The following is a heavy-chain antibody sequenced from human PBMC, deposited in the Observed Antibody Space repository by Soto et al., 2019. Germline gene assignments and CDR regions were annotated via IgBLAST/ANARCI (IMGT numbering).Heavy chain of an antibody. CDR1: GFSLTTTGVG. J-gene: IGHJ5*02. CDR2: ISWDNEK. Sequence: SGPTLVNPTQTLTLTCTFSGFSLTTTGVGVGWIRQPPGKALEWLALISWDNEKRYSPSLKSRLTFTKDTSKNQVVLTMTNMEIVDTGIFYCAHSPQFDHPITLSNWFGPWGQGPLVP. V-gene: IGHV2-5*02. CDR3: AHSPQFDHPITLSNWFGP. D-gene: IGHD3-9*01.